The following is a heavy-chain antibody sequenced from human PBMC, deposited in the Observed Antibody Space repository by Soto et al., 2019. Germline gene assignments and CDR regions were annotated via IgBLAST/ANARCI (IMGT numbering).Heavy chain of an antibody. V-gene: IGHV4-59*01. D-gene: IGHD6-6*01. CDR3: ARTRIAARKFSVNWFDP. Sequence: SETLSLTCTVSGGSISSYYWSWIRQPPGKGLEWIGYIYYSGSTNYNPSLKSRVTISVDTSKNQFSLKLSSVTAADTAVYYCARTRIAARKFSVNWFDPWGQGTLVTVSS. CDR1: GGSISSYY. CDR2: IYYSGST. J-gene: IGHJ5*02.